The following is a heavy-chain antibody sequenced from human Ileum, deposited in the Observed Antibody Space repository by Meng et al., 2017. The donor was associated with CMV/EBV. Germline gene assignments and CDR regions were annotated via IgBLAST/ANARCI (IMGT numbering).Heavy chain of an antibody. D-gene: IGHD3-10*01. V-gene: IGHV3-11*01. Sequence: SCEVSGITITDYYMSWIRQAPGKGLEWISFIGGAGGVTYYADSMQGRFTISTDNSGKSLYLQMDNLRVEDTAISYFARVRRDIGFDFWGQGVLVTVSS. CDR3: ARVRRDIGFDF. CDR2: IGGAGGVT. J-gene: IGHJ4*02. CDR1: GITITDYY.